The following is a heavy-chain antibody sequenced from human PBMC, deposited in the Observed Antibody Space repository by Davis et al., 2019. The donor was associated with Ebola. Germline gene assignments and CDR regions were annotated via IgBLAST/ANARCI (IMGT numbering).Heavy chain of an antibody. Sequence: ASVTVPCKASGYTFTGYYMHWVRQAPGQGLEWMGRINPYSGGTNYAQKFQGRVTMTRDTSISTAYMELSRLRSDDTALYYCTTPGGQDSGYDVFDIWGQGTMVTVSS. J-gene: IGHJ3*02. CDR3: TTPGGQDSGYDVFDI. CDR2: INPYSGGT. D-gene: IGHD5-12*01. CDR1: GYTFTGYY. V-gene: IGHV1-2*06.